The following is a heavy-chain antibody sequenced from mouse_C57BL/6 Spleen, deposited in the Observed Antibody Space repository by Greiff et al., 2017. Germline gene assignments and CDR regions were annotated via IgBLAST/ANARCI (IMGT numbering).Heavy chain of an antibody. CDR1: GYTFTSYW. J-gene: IGHJ2*01. D-gene: IGHD2-5*01. CDR2: VNPSNGGT. Sequence: VKLQQPGTELVKPGASVKLSCKASGYTFTSYWMHWVKQRPGQGLEWIGNVNPSNGGTNYNEKFKSKATLTVDKSSSTAYMQLSSLTSEDSAVYYCARPYYSKTYFDYWGQGTTLTVSS. CDR3: ARPYYSKTYFDY. V-gene: IGHV1-53*01.